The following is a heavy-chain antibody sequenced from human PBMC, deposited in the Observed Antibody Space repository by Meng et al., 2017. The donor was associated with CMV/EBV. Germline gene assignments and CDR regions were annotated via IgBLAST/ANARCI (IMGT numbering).Heavy chain of an antibody. CDR3: ARASRQLELAGNNGFDP. Sequence: SVKVSCKASGCTFSSYAISWVRQGPGQGLEWMGGIIPILGIANYAQKFQGRVTITADKSTSTAYMELSSLRSEDTAVYYCARASRQLELAGNNGFDPWGQGTLVTVSS. D-gene: IGHD1-7*01. J-gene: IGHJ5*02. CDR2: IIPILGIA. CDR1: GCTFSSYA. V-gene: IGHV1-69*10.